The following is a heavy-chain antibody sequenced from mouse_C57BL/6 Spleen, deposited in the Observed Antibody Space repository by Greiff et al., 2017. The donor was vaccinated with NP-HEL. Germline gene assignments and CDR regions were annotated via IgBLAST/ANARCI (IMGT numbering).Heavy chain of an antibody. CDR1: GYTFTSYW. D-gene: IGHD1-1*01. CDR3: ARTYYYGSSYSFAY. Sequence: VKLMESGAELVKPGASVKLSCKASGYTFTSYWMHWVKQRPGQGLEWIGMIHPNSGSTNYNEKFKSKATLTVDKSSSTAYMQLSSLTSEDSAVYYCARTYYYGSSYSFAYWGQGTLVTVSA. V-gene: IGHV1-64*01. CDR2: IHPNSGST. J-gene: IGHJ3*01.